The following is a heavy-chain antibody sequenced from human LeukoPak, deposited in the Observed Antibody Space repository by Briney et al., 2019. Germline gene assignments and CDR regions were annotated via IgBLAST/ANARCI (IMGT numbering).Heavy chain of an antibody. Sequence: ASVKVSCKASGYTFTGYYMHWVRQAPGQGLEWMGWINPNSGGTNYAQKFQGRVTMTRDTSISTAYMELSGLRSDDTAVYYCARDPLGYSSSWYDYWGQGTLVTVSS. CDR1: GYTFTGYY. D-gene: IGHD6-13*01. V-gene: IGHV1-2*02. CDR3: ARDPLGYSSSWYDY. J-gene: IGHJ4*02. CDR2: INPNSGGT.